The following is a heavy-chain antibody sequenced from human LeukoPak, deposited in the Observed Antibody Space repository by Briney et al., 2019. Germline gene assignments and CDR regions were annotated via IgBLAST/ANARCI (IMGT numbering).Heavy chain of an antibody. CDR1: GYTFTAYY. D-gene: IGHD3-3*01. CDR2: INPSSGGT. Sequence: ASVKVSCKASGYTFTAYYIHWVRQAPGQGLEWMGWINPSSGGTNYAQKFQGRVTMTRDTSINTAYMELSRLRSDDTAVYYCARENVEMSTIFAYWSQGTLVTVSS. V-gene: IGHV1-2*02. J-gene: IGHJ4*02. CDR3: ARENVEMSTIFAY.